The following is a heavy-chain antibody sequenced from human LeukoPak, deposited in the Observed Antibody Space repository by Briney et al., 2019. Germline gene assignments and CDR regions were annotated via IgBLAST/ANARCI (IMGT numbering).Heavy chain of an antibody. CDR1: GYIFTDYY. J-gene: IGHJ4*02. CDR2: INPSGGST. Sequence: GASVKVSCKASGYIFTDYYMHWVRQAPGQGLEWMGIINPSGGSTSYAQKFQGRVTMTRDTSTSTVYMELSSLRSEDTAVYYCARWTAMVGFDYWGQGTLVTVSS. D-gene: IGHD5-18*01. V-gene: IGHV1-46*01. CDR3: ARWTAMVGFDY.